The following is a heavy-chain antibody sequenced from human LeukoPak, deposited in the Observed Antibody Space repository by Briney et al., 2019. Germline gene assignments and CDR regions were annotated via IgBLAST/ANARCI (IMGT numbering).Heavy chain of an antibody. CDR3: ARVVGSYYYYTDV. D-gene: IGHD3-10*01. Sequence: RSSETLSLTCTVSGGSISSHYWSWIRQPPGKGLEWIGYIYYSRSTNYNPSLKSRVTISVDTSKNQFSLKLSSVTAADTAVYYCARVVGSYYYYTDVWGKGTTVTVSS. V-gene: IGHV4-59*11. CDR1: GGSISSHY. J-gene: IGHJ6*03. CDR2: IYYSRST.